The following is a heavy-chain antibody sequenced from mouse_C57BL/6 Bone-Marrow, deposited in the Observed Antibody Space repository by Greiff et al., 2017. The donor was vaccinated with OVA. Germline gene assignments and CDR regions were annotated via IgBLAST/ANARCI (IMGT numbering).Heavy chain of an antibody. Sequence: VKLMESGAELVKPGASVKLSCKASGYTFTEYTIHWVKQRSGQGLEWIGWFYPGSGSIKYNEKFKDKATLTADKSSSPVYMGRSRVTSEDSAVYGCGRHEDSECGEWYFDVWGTGTAVTVSS. CDR1: GYTFTEYT. J-gene: IGHJ1*03. CDR2: FYPGSGSI. V-gene: IGHV1-62-2*01. CDR3: GRHEDSECGEWYFDV. D-gene: IGHD6-1*01.